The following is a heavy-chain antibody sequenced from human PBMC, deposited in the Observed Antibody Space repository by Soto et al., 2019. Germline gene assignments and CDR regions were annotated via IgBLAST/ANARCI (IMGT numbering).Heavy chain of an antibody. J-gene: IGHJ5*02. CDR1: AYIFTSYW. CDR3: FIHISADDRNSRPHWIVP. V-gene: IGHV5-51*01. Sequence: PGESLKISCKVSAYIFTSYWIGWVRQMPEKSLEWMGIIYPGDSGNRYSPSVQGQVTISADKSISTAYMQWTSLKASDTAMDYCFIHISADDRNSRPHWIVPLGQVNLVTVSS. D-gene: IGHD3-22*01. CDR2: IYPGDSGN.